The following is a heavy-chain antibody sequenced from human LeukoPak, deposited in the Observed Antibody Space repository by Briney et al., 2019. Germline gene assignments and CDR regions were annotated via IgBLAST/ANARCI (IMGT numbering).Heavy chain of an antibody. CDR3: ARAWLRYFDWSSLFDY. Sequence: PGGSLRLSCAASGFTFSNAWMSWVRQAPGKGLEWVAVISYDGSNKYYADSVKGRFTISRDNSKNTLYLQMNSLRAEDTAVYYCARAWLRYFDWSSLFDYWGQGTLVTVSS. J-gene: IGHJ4*02. V-gene: IGHV3-30*03. CDR1: GFTFSNAW. D-gene: IGHD3-9*01. CDR2: ISYDGSNK.